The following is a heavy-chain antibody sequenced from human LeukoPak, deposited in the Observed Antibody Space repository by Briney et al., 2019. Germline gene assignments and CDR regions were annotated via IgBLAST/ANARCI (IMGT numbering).Heavy chain of an antibody. D-gene: IGHD5-18*01. Sequence: SETLSLTCAVYGGSFSDYSWTWIRQPPGKGLEWIGEINKSGGTNHNPPLMSRVIMSVDTSKNQISLKVSSVTAANTAVYYCARVGYSFSINGWSRTGLGAYPTKYHYYMDVWGKGTTVTVSS. V-gene: IGHV4-34*01. J-gene: IGHJ6*03. CDR1: GGSFSDYS. CDR3: ARVGYSFSINGWSRTGLGAYPTKYHYYMDV. CDR2: INKSGGT.